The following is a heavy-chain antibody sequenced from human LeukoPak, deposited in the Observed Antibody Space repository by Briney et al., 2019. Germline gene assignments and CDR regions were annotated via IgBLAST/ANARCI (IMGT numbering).Heavy chain of an antibody. J-gene: IGHJ4*02. V-gene: IGHV4-31*03. CDR1: GGSISSGGYY. D-gene: IGHD2-15*01. Sequence: PSETLSLTCTVSGGSISSGGYYWRWIRQHPGKGLEWIGYIYYSGSTYYNPSLKSRVTISVDTSKNQFSLKLSSVTAADTAVYYCARSDLAGTPIDYWGQGTLVTVSS. CDR3: ARSDLAGTPIDY. CDR2: IYYSGST.